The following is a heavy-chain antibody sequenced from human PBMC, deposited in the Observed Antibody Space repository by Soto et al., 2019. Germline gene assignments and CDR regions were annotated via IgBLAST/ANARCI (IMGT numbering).Heavy chain of an antibody. V-gene: IGHV3-66*01. CDR3: ERDRRHDILSMKYYYGMDV. D-gene: IGHD3-9*01. J-gene: IGHJ6*02. Sequence: EVQLVESGGGLVQPGGSLRLSCAASGFTVSSNYMSWVRQAPGKGLEWVSVIYSGGSTYYADSVKGRFTISRDNSKNTLYLQMNSLRAEDTAVYYCERDRRHDILSMKYYYGMDVWGQGTTVTVSS. CDR2: IYSGGST. CDR1: GFTVSSNY.